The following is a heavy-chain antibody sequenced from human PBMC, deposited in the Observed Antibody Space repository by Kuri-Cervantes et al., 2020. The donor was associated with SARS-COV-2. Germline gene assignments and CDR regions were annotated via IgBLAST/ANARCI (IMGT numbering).Heavy chain of an antibody. CDR1: GGALSRRGNY. CDR3: ARDYSYNDLRVGMDV. CDR2: IYDSGST. J-gene: IGHJ6*02. Sequence: SETLSLTCSVSGGALSRRGNYWSWIRQLPGKGLEWIGHIYDSGSTSYNPSLKSRISISVDTSQSEFSLRLSSVTAADTAVYYCARDYSYNDLRVGMDVWGQGTTVTVSS. D-gene: IGHD3-3*01. V-gene: IGHV4-31*03.